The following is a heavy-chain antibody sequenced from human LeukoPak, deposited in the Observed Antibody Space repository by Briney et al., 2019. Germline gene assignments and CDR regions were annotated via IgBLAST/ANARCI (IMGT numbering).Heavy chain of an antibody. J-gene: IGHJ1*01. CDR3: AKASSDSSSYAYFHH. CDR1: GFTFSSYA. V-gene: IGHV3-23*01. CDR2: ISGSGDPT. D-gene: IGHD3-22*01. Sequence: PGGSLRLSCAASGFTFSSYAMSWVRQAPGKGLEWVSAISGSGDPTYYADSLKGRFTISRDKSKNTLHLQVNSLRAEDTAVYYCAKASSDSSSYAYFHHWGQGTLVTVST.